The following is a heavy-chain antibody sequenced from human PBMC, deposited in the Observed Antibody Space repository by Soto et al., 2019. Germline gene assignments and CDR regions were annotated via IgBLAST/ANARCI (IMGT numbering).Heavy chain of an antibody. V-gene: IGHV4-39*01. D-gene: IGHD6-13*01. CDR1: GGSISSSSYY. J-gene: IGHJ4*02. CDR2: IYYSGST. CDR3: ASMNGIAATFDY. Sequence: QLQLQESGPGLVKPSETLSLTCTVSGGSISSSSYYWGWIRQPPGKGLEWIGSIYYSGSTYYNPSLKSRVTISVDTSKNQFSLKLSSVTAADTAVYYCASMNGIAATFDYWGQGTLVTVSS.